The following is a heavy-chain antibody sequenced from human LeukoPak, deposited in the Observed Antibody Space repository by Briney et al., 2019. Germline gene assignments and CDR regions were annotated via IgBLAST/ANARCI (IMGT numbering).Heavy chain of an antibody. Sequence: ASVKVSCKASGYTFTGYYMHWVRQAPGQGLEWMGWINPKSGGTNYAQKFQGRVTITADESTSTAYMELSSLRSEDTAVYYCARYYSGWYYFDYWGQGTLVTVSS. D-gene: IGHD6-19*01. V-gene: IGHV1-2*02. CDR1: GYTFTGYY. CDR3: ARYYSGWYYFDY. J-gene: IGHJ4*02. CDR2: INPKSGGT.